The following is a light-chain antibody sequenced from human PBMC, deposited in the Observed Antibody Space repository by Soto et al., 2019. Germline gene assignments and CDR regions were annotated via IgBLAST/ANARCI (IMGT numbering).Light chain of an antibody. J-gene: IGKJ5*01. CDR1: QSVSSN. Sequence: EIVMTQSPGTLSVSPGERATLSCSAVQSVSSNLAWYQQKTGQAPRLLIYGASTRATGIPARFSGSGSGTEFTLTISSLQSEDFAVYYCQQYNYWPPKITFGQGTRLEIK. CDR3: QQYNYWPPKIT. CDR2: GAS. V-gene: IGKV3-15*01.